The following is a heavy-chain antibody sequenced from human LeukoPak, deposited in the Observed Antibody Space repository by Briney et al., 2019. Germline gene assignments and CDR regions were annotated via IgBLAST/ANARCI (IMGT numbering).Heavy chain of an antibody. J-gene: IGHJ3*02. CDR2: ISYDGSNK. Sequence: GGSLRFSCAASGFTFSSYAMHWVRQAPGKGLEWVAVISYDGSNKYYADSVKGRFTISRDNSKNTLYLQMNSLRAEDTAVYYCARDWEGDAFDIWGQGTMVTVSS. CDR3: ARDWEGDAFDI. V-gene: IGHV3-30-3*01. CDR1: GFTFSSYA. D-gene: IGHD1-26*01.